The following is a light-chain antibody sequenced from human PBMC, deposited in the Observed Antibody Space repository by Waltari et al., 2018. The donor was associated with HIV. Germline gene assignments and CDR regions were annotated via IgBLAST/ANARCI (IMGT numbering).Light chain of an antibody. CDR3: SSYTSSSTYV. Sequence: QSALTQPASVSVSPGQSIAISCTGPSTNVGGYNLVSWYQQHPGKVPKLMIFDVSNRPSGVSHRFSGSKSGNTASLTISGLQAEDEADYYCSSYTSSSTYVFGTGTKVTVL. CDR2: DVS. CDR1: STNVGGYNL. J-gene: IGLJ1*01. V-gene: IGLV2-14*03.